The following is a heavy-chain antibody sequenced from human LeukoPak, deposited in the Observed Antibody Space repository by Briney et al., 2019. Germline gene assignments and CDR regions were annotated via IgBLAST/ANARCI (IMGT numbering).Heavy chain of an antibody. CDR1: GFTFSSYA. V-gene: IGHV3-23*01. J-gene: IGHJ4*02. CDR2: ISGSGGST. D-gene: IGHD3-16*02. CDR3: AKVGEDYVWGSYLDY. Sequence: GGSLRLSCAASGFTFSSYAMSLVRQAPGKGLEWVSAISGSGGSTYYADSAKGRFTISRDNSKNTLYLQINSLRAEDTAVYYCAKVGEDYVWGSYLDYWGQGTLVTVSS.